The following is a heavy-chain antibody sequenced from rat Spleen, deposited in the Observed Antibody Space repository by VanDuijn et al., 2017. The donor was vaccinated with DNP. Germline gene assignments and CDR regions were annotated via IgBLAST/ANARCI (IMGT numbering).Heavy chain of an antibody. Sequence: EVQLVESGGDLVQSGRSLKLSCVASGFTFNVYWMTWIRQVPGKGLEWVATITSSGYSTYYPDSVKGRFTISRDNPKSTLYLQMNSLRSEDTATYYCARQKFNLYYFDSWGQGVMVSVSS. CDR3: ARQKFNLYYFDS. CDR2: ITSSGYST. CDR1: GFTFNVYW. J-gene: IGHJ2*01. D-gene: IGHD3-4*01. V-gene: IGHV5-31*01.